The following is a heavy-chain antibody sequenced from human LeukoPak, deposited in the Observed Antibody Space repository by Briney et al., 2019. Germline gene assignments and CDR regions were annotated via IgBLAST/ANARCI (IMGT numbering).Heavy chain of an antibody. J-gene: IGHJ4*02. D-gene: IGHD2-15*01. V-gene: IGHV1-69*06. Sequence: ASVKVSSKASGGTFSSYAISWVRQAPGQGLEWMGGIIPIFGTANYAQKFQGRVTITADKSTSTAYMELSSLRSEDTAVYYCAILPATNQYPFDYWGQGTLVTVSS. CDR3: AILPATNQYPFDY. CDR2: IIPIFGTA. CDR1: GGTFSSYA.